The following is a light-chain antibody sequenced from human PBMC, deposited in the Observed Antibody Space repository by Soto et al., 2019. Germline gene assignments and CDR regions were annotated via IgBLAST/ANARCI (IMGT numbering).Light chain of an antibody. J-gene: IGKJ1*01. Sequence: EIVLTQSPGTLSLSPGERATLSCRASQSVSSSYLAWYQQKPGQAPRLLIYGASSRATGIPDRFSGSGSGTDFPLTISRLEPDDSALYYCQQYGSSPWTFGQGHKVEIK. CDR1: QSVSSSY. V-gene: IGKV3-20*01. CDR3: QQYGSSPWT. CDR2: GAS.